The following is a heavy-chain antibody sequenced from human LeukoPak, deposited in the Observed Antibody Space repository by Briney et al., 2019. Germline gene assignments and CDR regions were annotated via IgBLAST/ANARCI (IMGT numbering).Heavy chain of an antibody. J-gene: IGHJ3*02. CDR2: IIPIFGTA. D-gene: IGHD3-22*01. V-gene: IGHV1-69*01. CDR1: GGTFSSYA. Sequence: SVKVSCKASGGTFSSYAISWVRQAPGQGLEWMGGIIPIFGTANYAQKFQARVTITADESTSTAYMELSSLRSEDTAVYYCAKSDRDSSGYYSLDAFDIWGQGTMVTVSS. CDR3: AKSDRDSSGYYSLDAFDI.